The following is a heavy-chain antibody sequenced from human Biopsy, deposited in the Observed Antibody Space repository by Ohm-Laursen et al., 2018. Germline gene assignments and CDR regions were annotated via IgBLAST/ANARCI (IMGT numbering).Heavy chain of an antibody. V-gene: IGHV3-66*01. CDR1: GFTINSNY. CDR2: IYTGDMT. Sequence: SLRLSCTAPGFTINSNYMNWARQAPGKGLEWVSVIYTGDMTSYADSVKGRFTISRDISKNALYLHMNSLRAEDRGVYYCVRGLADGVHLNWGQGTLVAVSS. D-gene: IGHD4-17*01. J-gene: IGHJ4*02. CDR3: VRGLADGVHLN.